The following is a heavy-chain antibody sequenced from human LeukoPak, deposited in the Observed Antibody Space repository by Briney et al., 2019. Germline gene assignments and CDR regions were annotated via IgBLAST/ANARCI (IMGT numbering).Heavy chain of an antibody. CDR2: MNPNSGNT. CDR3: ARGVNYYDSSGVDY. Sequence: ASVKVSCRASGYTFTSYDIIWVRQATGRGLEWMGWMNPNSGNTGYAQKFQCRVNITRNTSISTAYMELRSLRSEDTAVYYCARGVNYYDSSGVDYWGQGTLVTVSS. D-gene: IGHD3-22*01. CDR1: GYTFTSYD. J-gene: IGHJ4*02. V-gene: IGHV1-8*01.